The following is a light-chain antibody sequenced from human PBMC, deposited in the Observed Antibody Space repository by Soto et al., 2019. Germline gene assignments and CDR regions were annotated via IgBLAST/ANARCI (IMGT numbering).Light chain of an antibody. CDR3: CSYAGSTTFPWV. CDR1: SSDVGSSTL. Sequence: QSALTQPASVSGSPGQSISFSCTGTSSDVGSSTLVSWLQQHPGKAPKLIIYEGTKRPSGVSNRFSGSKSGNTASLTISGLQAEDEADYYCCSYAGSTTFPWVFGGGIQLTVL. CDR2: EGT. J-gene: IGLJ3*02. V-gene: IGLV2-23*03.